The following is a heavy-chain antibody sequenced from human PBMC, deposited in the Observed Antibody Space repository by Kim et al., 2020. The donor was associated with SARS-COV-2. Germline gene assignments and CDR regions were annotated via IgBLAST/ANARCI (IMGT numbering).Heavy chain of an antibody. V-gene: IGHV4-31*03. CDR3: ARELGGGFGELSTWFDP. CDR1: GGSISSGGYY. CDR2: IYYSGST. J-gene: IGHJ5*02. Sequence: SETLSLTCTVSGGSISSGGYYWSWIRQHPGKGLEWIGYIYYSGSTYYNPSLKSRVTISVDTSKNQFSLKLSSVTAADTAVYYCARELGGGFGELSTWFDPWGQGTLVTVSS. D-gene: IGHD3-10*01.